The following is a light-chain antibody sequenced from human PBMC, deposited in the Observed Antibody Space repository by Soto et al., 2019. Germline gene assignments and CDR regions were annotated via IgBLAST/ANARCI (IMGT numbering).Light chain of an antibody. CDR3: QQYGDSPRT. J-gene: IGKJ1*01. CDR1: QSVRSNF. Sequence: EIVLTQSPGTLSLSPGERATLSCRASQSVRSNFLAWYQQKPGQAPSLLIYGASSRATDIPDRFSGSGTGTDFNLTISRLAPEDFAVYYCQQYGDSPRTFGQGTKVEIK. CDR2: GAS. V-gene: IGKV3-20*01.